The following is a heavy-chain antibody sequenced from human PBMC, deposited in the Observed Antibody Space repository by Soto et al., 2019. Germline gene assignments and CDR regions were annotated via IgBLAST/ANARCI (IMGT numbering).Heavy chain of an antibody. J-gene: IGHJ4*02. V-gene: IGHV1-69*13. CDR1: GGTFSSYA. Sequence: VASVKVSCKASGGTFSSYAISWVRQAPGQGLEWMGGIIPIFGTANYAQKFQGRVTITADESTNTAYMELSSLRSEDTAVYYCARDLSGRTPLWGQGTLVTVSS. D-gene: IGHD5-12*01. CDR3: ARDLSGRTPL. CDR2: IIPIFGTA.